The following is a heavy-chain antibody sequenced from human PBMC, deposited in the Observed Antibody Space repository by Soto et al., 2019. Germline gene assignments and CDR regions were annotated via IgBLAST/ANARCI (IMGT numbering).Heavy chain of an antibody. D-gene: IGHD3-10*01. CDR1: GCSISSYY. CDR3: ARGSFYGSGSYYRYSNYYYGMDV. V-gene: IGHV4-59*12. Sequence: KPSETLSLTCTVSGCSISSYYWSWIRQPPGKGLEWIGYIYYSGSTNYNPSLKSRVTISVDTSKNQFSLKLSSVTAADTAVYYCARGSFYGSGSYYRYSNYYYGMDVWGQGTTVTVSS. J-gene: IGHJ6*02. CDR2: IYYSGST.